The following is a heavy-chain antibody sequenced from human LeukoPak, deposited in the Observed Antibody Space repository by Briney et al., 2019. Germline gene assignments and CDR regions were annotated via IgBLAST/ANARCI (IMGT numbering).Heavy chain of an antibody. CDR2: ISSSSSYI. CDR3: ARRYDFWSGYPAFDY. V-gene: IGHV3-21*01. J-gene: IGHJ4*02. D-gene: IGHD3-3*01. CDR1: GLTFSSYE. Sequence: GGSLRLSCAASGLTFSSYEMNWVRQAPGKGLEWVSSISSSSSYIYYADSVKGRFTISRDNAKNSLYLQMNSLRAEDTAVYYCARRYDFWSGYPAFDYWGQGTLVTVSS.